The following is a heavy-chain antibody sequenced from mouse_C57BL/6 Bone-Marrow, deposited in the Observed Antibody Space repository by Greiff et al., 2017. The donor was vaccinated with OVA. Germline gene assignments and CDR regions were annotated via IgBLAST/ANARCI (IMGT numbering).Heavy chain of an antibody. J-gene: IGHJ1*03. CDR2: IWRGGST. CDR3: SKKGKSSTGTGNWYFDV. CDR1: GFSLTSYG. V-gene: IGHV2-5*01. D-gene: IGHD4-1*02. Sequence: QVQLQQSGPGLVQPSQSLSITCTVSGFSLTSYGVHWVRQSPGKGLEWLGVIWRGGSTDYNAAFMSRLSINKDNSKSQVFYKMNSLQADDTAIYYDSKKGKSSTGTGNWYFDVWGTETTVTFSS.